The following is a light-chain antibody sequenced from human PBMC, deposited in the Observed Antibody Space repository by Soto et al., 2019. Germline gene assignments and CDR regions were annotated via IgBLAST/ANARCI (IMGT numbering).Light chain of an antibody. CDR3: SSYTSSSTHVV. CDR2: DVS. CDR1: SSDAGGYNY. J-gene: IGLJ2*01. Sequence: QSALTQPASVSGSPGQSITISCTGTSSDAGGYNYVSWYQQHPGKAPKLIIYDVSNRPSGVSNRFSGSKSGNTASLTISGLQAEDEADYYCSSYTSSSTHVVFGGGTKLTVL. V-gene: IGLV2-14*01.